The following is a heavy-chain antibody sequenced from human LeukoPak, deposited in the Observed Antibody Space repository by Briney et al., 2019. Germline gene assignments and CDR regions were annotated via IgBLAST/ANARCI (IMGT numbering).Heavy chain of an antibody. D-gene: IGHD3-3*01. V-gene: IGHV3-11*04. CDR1: GFTFSDYY. J-gene: IGHJ4*02. CDR2: ISYSGSSF. Sequence: GGSLRLSCAASGFTFSDYYMYWIRQAPGKGLEWVSYISYSGSSFHYADSVKGRFTISRDNAKSSLYLQMNSLRAEDTAVYYCARSARSEDYDFWSGYLPNWGQGTLVTVSS. CDR3: ARSARSEDYDFWSGYLPN.